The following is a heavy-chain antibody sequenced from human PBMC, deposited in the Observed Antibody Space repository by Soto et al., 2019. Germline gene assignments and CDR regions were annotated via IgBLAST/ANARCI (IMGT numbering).Heavy chain of an antibody. J-gene: IGHJ4*02. CDR1: GYAFTTYG. D-gene: IGHD1-1*01. Sequence: QVHLVQSGAEVKKPGASVKVSCKGSGYAFTTYGITWVRQDPGQGLEWMGWISAHNGNTNYAQKLQGRVTVTRDTSTITAYMELRSLRSDDTAVYYCARGRYGDYWGQGALVTVSS. CDR3: ARGRYGDY. CDR2: ISAHNGNT. V-gene: IGHV1-18*01.